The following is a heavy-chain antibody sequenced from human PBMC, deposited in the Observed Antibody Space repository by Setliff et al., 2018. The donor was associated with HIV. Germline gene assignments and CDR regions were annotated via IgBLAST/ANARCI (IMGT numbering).Heavy chain of an antibody. V-gene: IGHV4-31*11. J-gene: IGHJ4*02. CDR3: ARGPPGSSIGRYVGY. CDR2: IYYSGGT. Sequence: SETLSLTCAVSGDSITRGGYYWSWLRQFAGKGLEWIADIYYSGGTNYNPSLKSRVTISVDTSKNQFSLRLSSVIAADTAVYYWARGPPGSSIGRYVGYWGQGTLVTVSS. CDR1: GDSITRGGYY. D-gene: IGHD6-19*01.